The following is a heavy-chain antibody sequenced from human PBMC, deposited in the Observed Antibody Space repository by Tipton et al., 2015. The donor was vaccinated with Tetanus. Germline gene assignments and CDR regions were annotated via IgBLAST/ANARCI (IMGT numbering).Heavy chain of an antibody. D-gene: IGHD6-19*01. CDR3: ARGSGLAGF. V-gene: IGHV4-34*01. J-gene: IGHJ4*02. CDR1: GGSFSGYH. CDR2: ISPSGNN. Sequence: TLSLTCAVYGGSFSGYHGSWIRQPPGKGLAWIGEISPSGNNNYNPSLKSRATISADTSRNQFSLTLRSVTAADTAVYYCARGSGLAGFWGQGTQVTLSS.